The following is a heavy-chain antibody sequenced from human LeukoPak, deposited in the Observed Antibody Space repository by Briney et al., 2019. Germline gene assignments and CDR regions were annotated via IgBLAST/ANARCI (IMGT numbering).Heavy chain of an antibody. D-gene: IGHD2-8*01. CDR1: GFAFSSYN. J-gene: IGHJ4*02. CDR3: ARDLGYCTNGVCHTRFDY. V-gene: IGHV3-21*01. Sequence: PGGSLRLSCAASGFAFSSYNINWVRQAPGKGLEWVSSISSSSTNIYYADSVKGRFTISRDNAKNSLYLQMNSLRAEDTAVYYCARDLGYCTNGVCHTRFDYWGQGTLVAVSS. CDR2: ISSSSTNI.